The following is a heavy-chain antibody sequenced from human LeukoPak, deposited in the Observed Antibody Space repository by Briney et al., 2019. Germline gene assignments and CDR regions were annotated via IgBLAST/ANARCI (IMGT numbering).Heavy chain of an antibody. J-gene: IGHJ4*02. D-gene: IGHD2-21*02. Sequence: SETLSLTCVVSGYSISSGFYWGWIRPPPGKGLEWIGMMSHSGSTYYNPSLKSRLTISVDTSKNQFSLNLRSVTAADTAVYYCVRDWAYCGGDCYPGYWGQGTLVTVSS. CDR2: MSHSGST. CDR1: GYSISSGFY. CDR3: VRDWAYCGGDCYPGY. V-gene: IGHV4-38-2*02.